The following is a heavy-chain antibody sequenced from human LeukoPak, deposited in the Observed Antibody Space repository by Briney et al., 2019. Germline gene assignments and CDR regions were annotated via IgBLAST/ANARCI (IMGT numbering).Heavy chain of an antibody. Sequence: GRSPRLSCAASGFTFDDYAMHWVRQAPGKGLEWVSGISWNSGSIGYADSVKGRFTISRDDSKNTLYLQMNSLRADDTAVYYCAYLGLSSDWNDVPGPQIDHWGQGTLVSVSS. D-gene: IGHD1-1*01. CDR1: GFTFDDYA. J-gene: IGHJ4*02. V-gene: IGHV3-9*01. CDR3: AYLGLSSDWNDVPGPQIDH. CDR2: ISWNSGSI.